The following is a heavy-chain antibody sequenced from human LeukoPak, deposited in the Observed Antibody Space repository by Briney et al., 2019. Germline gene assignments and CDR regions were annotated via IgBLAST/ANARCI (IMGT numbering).Heavy chain of an antibody. Sequence: PSETLSLTCTVSGGSISSYYWSWIRQPPGKGLEWIGYIYYSGSTNYNPSLKSRVTISVDTSTNQFSLKLSSVTAADTAVYYCASVTMTTHYMDVWGKGTTVTVSS. D-gene: IGHD4-11*01. V-gene: IGHV4-59*01. CDR3: ASVTMTTHYMDV. J-gene: IGHJ6*03. CDR1: GGSISSYY. CDR2: IYYSGST.